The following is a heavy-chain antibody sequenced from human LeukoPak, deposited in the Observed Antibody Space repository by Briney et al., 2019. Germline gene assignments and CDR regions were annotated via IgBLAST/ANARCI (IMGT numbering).Heavy chain of an antibody. CDR2: INPNSGGT. J-gene: IGHJ6*03. CDR3: ARGRRTGSYFDYYYYMDV. D-gene: IGHD1-26*01. Sequence: GASVKVSCKASGYTFTGYYMHWVRQAPGQGLEWMGRINPNSGGTNYAQKFQGRVTITADESTSTAYMELSSLRSEDTAAYYCARGRRTGSYFDYYYYMDVWGKGTTVTISS. CDR1: GYTFTGYY. V-gene: IGHV1-2*06.